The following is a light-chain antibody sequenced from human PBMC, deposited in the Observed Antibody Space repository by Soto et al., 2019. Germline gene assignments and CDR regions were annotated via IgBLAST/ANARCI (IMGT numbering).Light chain of an antibody. Sequence: EIVLTQSPGTPSLSPGEIATLSFRASQSVSSNLAWYQQKPGQAPRLLMYGASIRAAGVPDRFSGSGSGTEFTLTISRLEPEDFAVYYCQHYHGWPITFGQGTRLEIK. CDR1: QSVSSN. CDR3: QHYHGWPIT. CDR2: GAS. J-gene: IGKJ5*01. V-gene: IGKV3-20*01.